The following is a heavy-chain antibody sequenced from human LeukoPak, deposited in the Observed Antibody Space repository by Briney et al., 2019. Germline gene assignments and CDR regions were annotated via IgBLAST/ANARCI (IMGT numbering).Heavy chain of an antibody. Sequence: GGSLRLSCAASGFTLSSNYMSWVRQAPGKGLEWVSVIYSGGSTYYADSVKGRFTISRDNSKNTLYLQMNSLRAEDTAVYYCARDGRATRRGWFDPWGQGTLVTVSS. CDR2: IYSGGST. CDR3: ARDGRATRRGWFDP. CDR1: GFTLSSNY. V-gene: IGHV3-53*01. D-gene: IGHD1-26*01. J-gene: IGHJ5*02.